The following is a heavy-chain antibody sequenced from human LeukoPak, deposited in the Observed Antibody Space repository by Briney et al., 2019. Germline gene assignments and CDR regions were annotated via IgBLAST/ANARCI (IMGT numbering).Heavy chain of an antibody. D-gene: IGHD6-13*01. Sequence: PGGSLRLSCAASGFTFSDYFMSWVRQAPGKGLEWLSYISGRGNYVDYAESLKGRITISRDNAKNSLYLQMNSLRAEDTAVYYCARWGIGATEIDYWGQGPLVTASS. CDR1: GFTFSDYF. CDR2: ISGRGNYV. CDR3: ARWGIGATEIDY. V-gene: IGHV3-11*06. J-gene: IGHJ4*02.